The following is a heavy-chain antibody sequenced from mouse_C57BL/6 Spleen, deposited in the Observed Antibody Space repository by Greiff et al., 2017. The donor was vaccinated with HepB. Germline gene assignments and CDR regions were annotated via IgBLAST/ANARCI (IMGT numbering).Heavy chain of an antibody. CDR2: ISSGSSTI. J-gene: IGHJ4*01. Sequence: EVQRVESGGGLVKPGGSLKLSCAASGFTFSDYGMHWVRQAPEKGLEWVAYISSGSSTIYYADTVKGRFTISRDNAKNTLFLQMTSLRSEDTAMYYCARPNYSNSYYAMDYWGQGTSVTVSS. CDR3: ARPNYSNSYYAMDY. CDR1: GFTFSDYG. D-gene: IGHD2-5*01. V-gene: IGHV5-17*01.